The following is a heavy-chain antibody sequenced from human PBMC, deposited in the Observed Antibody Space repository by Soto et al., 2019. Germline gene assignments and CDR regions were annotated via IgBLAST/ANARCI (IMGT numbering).Heavy chain of an antibody. CDR1: GYTFTSYG. CDR3: ARDRHCSGGSCYSGYYGMDV. D-gene: IGHD2-15*01. J-gene: IGHJ6*02. V-gene: IGHV1-18*01. Sequence: QVQLVQSGAEVKKPGASVKVSCKASGYTFTSYGISWVRQAPGQGLEWMGWISAYNGNTNYAQKLQGGVTMTTDTSTSTGYMELRSLRSDDTAVYYCARDRHCSGGSCYSGYYGMDVWGQGTTVTVSS. CDR2: ISAYNGNT.